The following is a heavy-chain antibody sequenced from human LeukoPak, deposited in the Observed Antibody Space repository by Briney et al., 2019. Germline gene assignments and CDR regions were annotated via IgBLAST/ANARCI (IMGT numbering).Heavy chain of an antibody. CDR2: IYYSGRH. CDR1: DGSINSYY. CDR3: AGTLSWFDP. Sequence: SETLSLTCTVSDGSINSYYWSWIRQPPGKGLEWIGYIYYSGRHNYNPTLKNRVTMSVDTSKNQVSLKLTSVTAADTAVYYCAGTLSWFDPWGQGTLVTVSS. V-gene: IGHV4-59*12. D-gene: IGHD2/OR15-2a*01. J-gene: IGHJ5*02.